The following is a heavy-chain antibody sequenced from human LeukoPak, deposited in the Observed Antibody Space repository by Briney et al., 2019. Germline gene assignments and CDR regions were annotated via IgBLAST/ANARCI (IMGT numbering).Heavy chain of an antibody. CDR3: ARGLEVTRYFDL. V-gene: IGHV4-34*01. CDR1: GGSFSGYY. D-gene: IGHD3-3*01. Sequence: SETLSLTCAVYGGSFSGYYWSWIRQPPGKGLEWIGEINHSGSTNYNPSLKSRVTISVDTSKNQFSLKLSPVTAADTAVYYCARGLEVTRYFDLWGRGTLVTVSS. J-gene: IGHJ2*01. CDR2: INHSGST.